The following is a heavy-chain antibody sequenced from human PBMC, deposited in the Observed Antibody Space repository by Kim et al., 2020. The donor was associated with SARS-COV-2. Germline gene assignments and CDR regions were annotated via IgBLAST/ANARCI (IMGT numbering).Heavy chain of an antibody. CDR3: ARARSITMIVVVITYFDY. CDR1: GGSISSGGYY. CDR2: IYYSGST. D-gene: IGHD3-22*01. J-gene: IGHJ4*02. V-gene: IGHV4-31*03. Sequence: SETLSLTCTVSGGSISSGGYYWSWIRQHPGKGLEWILYIYYSGSTYYNPSLKSRLTISVDTSKNQFSLKLSSVTAADTAVYYCARARSITMIVVVITYFDYWGQGTLVTVSS.